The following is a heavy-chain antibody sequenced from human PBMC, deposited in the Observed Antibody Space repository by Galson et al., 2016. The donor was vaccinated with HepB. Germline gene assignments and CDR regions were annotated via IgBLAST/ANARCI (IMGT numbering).Heavy chain of an antibody. CDR2: ITGTDYYT. D-gene: IGHD3-22*01. Sequence: SLRLSCAASGFAFRTYSMNWVRQTPGRGLEWVASITGTDYYTYYADSIKDRFTISRDNPRNLLHLQMNSLRAEDTARYYCAKGAPYYYDSSGYYGPGDFWGQGTQVTVSS. J-gene: IGHJ4*02. CDR3: AKGAPYYYDSSGYYGPGDF. CDR1: GFAFRTYS. V-gene: IGHV3-21*04.